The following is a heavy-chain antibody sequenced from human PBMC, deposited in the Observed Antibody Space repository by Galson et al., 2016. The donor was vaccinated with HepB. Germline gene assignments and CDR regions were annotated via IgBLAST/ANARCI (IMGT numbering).Heavy chain of an antibody. CDR3: AKSGGNCTISRCWFGWFDP. CDR1: GFTFSTYA. Sequence: SLRLSCAASGFTFSTYAMTWVRQAPGKGLEWVSSISGSGDSTYYTDSVKGRFTISRDNSKNTLYLQMNSLRAEDTAVYYCAKSGGNCTISRCWFGWFDPWGQGTLVTVSS. V-gene: IGHV3-23*01. J-gene: IGHJ5*02. D-gene: IGHD2-2*01. CDR2: ISGSGDST.